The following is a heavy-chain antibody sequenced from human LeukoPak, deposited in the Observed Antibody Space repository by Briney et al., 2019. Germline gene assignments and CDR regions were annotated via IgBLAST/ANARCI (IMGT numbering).Heavy chain of an antibody. CDR1: GYTFTSYG. CDR2: ISAYNGHT. Sequence: VASVKVSCKASGYTFTSYGISWVRQAPGQGLEWMGWISAYNGHTNYAQKLQGRVTMTTDTSTSTAYMELRSLRSDDTAVYYCASTDYYDSSGSPYYYYYMDVWGKGTTVTVSS. J-gene: IGHJ6*03. D-gene: IGHD3-22*01. V-gene: IGHV1-18*01. CDR3: ASTDYYDSSGSPYYYYYMDV.